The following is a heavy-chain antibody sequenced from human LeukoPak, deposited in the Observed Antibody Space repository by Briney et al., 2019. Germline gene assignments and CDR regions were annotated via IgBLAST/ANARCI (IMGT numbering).Heavy chain of an antibody. D-gene: IGHD6-19*01. CDR1: GDSFSSVTDY. V-gene: IGHV4-39*07. CDR2: GDYSGGK. Sequence: SETLSLTCTVSGDSFSSVTDYWAWIRQPPGKGLEWIASGDYSGGKYYNPSLESRVAISTDMSKSQISLKLTSVTGADTAVYYCAGERGEEYSSGWYKTNFFDNWGQGIRVTVSS. CDR3: AGERGEEYSSGWYKTNFFDN. J-gene: IGHJ4*02.